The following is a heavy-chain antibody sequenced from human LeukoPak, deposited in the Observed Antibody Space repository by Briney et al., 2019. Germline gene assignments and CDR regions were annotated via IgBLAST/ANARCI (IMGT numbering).Heavy chain of an antibody. D-gene: IGHD7-27*01. CDR3: AKTTLTGDFGY. J-gene: IGHJ4*02. Sequence: GGSLRLSCAASGFTFSDFAMSWVRQAPGKGLEWVSAISGSGGSTYYADSVKGRFTISRDNSKNTLYLQMNSLRAEDTAVYYCAKTTLTGDFGYWGQGALVTVSS. CDR2: ISGSGGST. CDR1: GFTFSDFA. V-gene: IGHV3-23*01.